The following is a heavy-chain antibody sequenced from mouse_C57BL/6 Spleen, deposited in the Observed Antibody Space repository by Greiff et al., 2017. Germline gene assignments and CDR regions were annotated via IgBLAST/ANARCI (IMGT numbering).Heavy chain of an antibody. CDR3: ARSYYGRSYYFDY. V-gene: IGHV1-64*01. CDR2: IHPNSGST. CDR1: GYTFTSYW. D-gene: IGHD1-1*01. Sequence: QVQLQQPGAELVKPGASVKLSCKASGYTFTSYWMHWVKQRPGQGLEWIGMIHPNSGSTNYNEKFKSKATLTVDKSSSTAYMQLSSLTSEDSAVYYCARSYYGRSYYFDYWGQGTTLTVSS. J-gene: IGHJ2*01.